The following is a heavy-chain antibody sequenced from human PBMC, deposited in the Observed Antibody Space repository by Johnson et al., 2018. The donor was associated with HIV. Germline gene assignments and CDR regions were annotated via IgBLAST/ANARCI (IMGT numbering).Heavy chain of an antibody. CDR1: GFTFSNYG. CDR2: IAHDGSIK. V-gene: IGHV3-30*02. Sequence: QVQLVESGGGVVHPGGSLRLSCEASGFTFSNYGMHWVRQAPGKGLEWVAFIAHDGSIKHYADSVKGRFTISRDNSKNTLSLQMNSLRVEDTAVYYCAKPVVPAGDDLDMYEFPFYIWGQGTMVTVS. J-gene: IGHJ3*02. D-gene: IGHD2-2*01. CDR3: AKPVVPAGDDLDMYEFPFYI.